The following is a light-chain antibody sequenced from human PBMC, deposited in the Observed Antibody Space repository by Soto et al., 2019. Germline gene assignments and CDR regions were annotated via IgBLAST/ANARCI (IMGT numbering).Light chain of an antibody. J-gene: IGKJ5*01. V-gene: IGKV1-5*03. CDR3: QPSYSTPIT. CDR2: KAS. CDR1: QSISSW. Sequence: IQMTQTPSTLSASVVDRVTITCRASQSISSWLAWYQQKPGKAPKLLIYKASSLESGVPSRFSGSGSGTEFTLTILSRQPDEFATYYCQPSYSTPITDGQGTRLEIK.